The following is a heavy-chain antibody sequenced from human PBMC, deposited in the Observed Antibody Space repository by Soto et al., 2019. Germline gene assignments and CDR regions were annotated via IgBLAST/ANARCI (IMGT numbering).Heavy chain of an antibody. V-gene: IGHV1-8*01. D-gene: IGHD3-3*01. J-gene: IGHJ5*02. CDR3: ARRSPYYDFWSGSRRGWFDP. CDR2: MNPNSGNT. CDR1: GYTFTSYD. Sequence: EASVKVSCKASGYTFTSYDINWVRQATGQGLEWMGWMNPNSGNTGYAQKFQGRVTMTRNTSISTAYMELSSLRSEDTAVDYCARRSPYYDFWSGSRRGWFDPWGQGTLVTVSS.